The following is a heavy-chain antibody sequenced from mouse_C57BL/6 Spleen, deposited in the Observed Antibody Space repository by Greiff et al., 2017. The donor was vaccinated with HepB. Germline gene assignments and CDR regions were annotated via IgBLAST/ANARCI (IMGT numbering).Heavy chain of an antibody. D-gene: IGHD1-1*01. CDR1: GYTFTDYN. V-gene: IGHV1-22*01. Sequence: EVKLMESGPELVKPGASVKMSCKASGYTFTDYNMHWVKQSHGKSLEWIGYINPNNGGTSYNQKFKGKATLTVNKSSSTAYMELRSLTSEDSAVYYCARGIYYGSSYAMDYWGQGTSVTVSS. CDR2: INPNNGGT. CDR3: ARGIYYGSSYAMDY. J-gene: IGHJ4*01.